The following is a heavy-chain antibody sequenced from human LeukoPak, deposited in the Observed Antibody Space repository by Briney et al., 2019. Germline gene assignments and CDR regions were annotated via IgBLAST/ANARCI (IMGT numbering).Heavy chain of an antibody. Sequence: NPSETLSLTCAVYGGSFSGYYWSWIRQPPRKGLEWIGEINHSGSTNYNPSLKSRVTISVDTSKNQFSLKLSSVTAADTAVYYCARGAAAGLFDYWGQGTLVTVSS. CDR2: INHSGST. CDR1: GGSFSGYY. CDR3: ARGAAAGLFDY. J-gene: IGHJ4*02. D-gene: IGHD6-13*01. V-gene: IGHV4-34*01.